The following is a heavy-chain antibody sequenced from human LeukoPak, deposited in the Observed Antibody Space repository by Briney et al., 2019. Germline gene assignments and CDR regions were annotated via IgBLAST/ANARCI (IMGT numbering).Heavy chain of an antibody. CDR1: GYTLTSHY. D-gene: IGHD3-22*01. CDR3: TRTRDYFDTTRYFDY. J-gene: IGHJ4*02. V-gene: IGHV1-18*01. CDR2: ISGYNAKT. Sequence: SSVKVSCKASGYTLTSHYMTWVRQAPGPRLEWMGWISGYNAKTNYAQKFQGRVTMTRDTSTRTAYMELRSLRSYDTAVYYCTRTRDYFDTTRYFDYWGQGTLVTVSS.